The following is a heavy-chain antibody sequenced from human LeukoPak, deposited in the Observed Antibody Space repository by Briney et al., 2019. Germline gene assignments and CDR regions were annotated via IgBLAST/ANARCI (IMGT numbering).Heavy chain of an antibody. CDR2: ISYDGPKK. V-gene: IGHV3-30*04. D-gene: IGHD3-10*02. Sequence: GGSLGLSCAASGFTFKKYAIHWVRQAPGKGLEWVAVISYDGPKKYYADSVKGRFTISRDNAKNSLYLQMNSLRAEDTAVYYCAELGITMIGGVWGKGTTVTISS. CDR3: AELGITMIGGV. J-gene: IGHJ6*04. CDR1: GFTFKKYA.